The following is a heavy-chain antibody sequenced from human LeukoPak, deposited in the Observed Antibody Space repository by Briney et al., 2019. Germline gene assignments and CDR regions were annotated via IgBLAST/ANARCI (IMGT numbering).Heavy chain of an antibody. CDR3: AGGLPAAAGDLYYYYMDV. V-gene: IGHV1-69*05. D-gene: IGHD6-13*01. Sequence: ASVKVSCKASGGTFSSYAISWVRQAPGQGLEWMGGIIPIFGTANYAQKFQGRVTITTDESTSTAYMELSSLRSEDTAVCYCAGGLPAAAGDLYYYYMDVWGKGTAVTVSS. J-gene: IGHJ6*03. CDR2: IIPIFGTA. CDR1: GGTFSSYA.